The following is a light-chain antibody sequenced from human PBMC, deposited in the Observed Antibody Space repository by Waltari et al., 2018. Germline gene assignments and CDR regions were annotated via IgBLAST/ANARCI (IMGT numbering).Light chain of an antibody. CDR3: MVITHWPPSLT. CDR1: QSLPYSDGNNY. J-gene: IGKJ4*01. Sequence: DVVMTQSPLSLPVTLGQRASISCRSSQSLPYSDGNNYLNWFHQRPGQSPSRLIYKFSNRDSGVPDRFSGSGSCTDFTLTISRVEAEEVGTYFCMVITHWPPSLTFGGGTKVEIK. V-gene: IGKV2-30*01. CDR2: KFS.